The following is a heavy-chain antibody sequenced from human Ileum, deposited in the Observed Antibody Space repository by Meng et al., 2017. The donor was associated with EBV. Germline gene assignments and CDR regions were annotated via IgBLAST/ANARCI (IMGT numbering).Heavy chain of an antibody. D-gene: IGHD3-10*01. CDR3: ARSSPIVRGLDY. V-gene: IGHV4-4*02. J-gene: IGHJ4*02. Sequence: QVQPQVSGPRLWKPSGILPPPGAVSGDSVRGSDWWSWVRKPPGKGLEWIGEVYHDGATNYHPSLKSRVTISLDKSKNEVNLHLNSLTAADTAVYFCARSSPIVRGLDYWGQGTLVTVSS. CDR1: GDSVRGSDW. CDR2: VYHDGAT.